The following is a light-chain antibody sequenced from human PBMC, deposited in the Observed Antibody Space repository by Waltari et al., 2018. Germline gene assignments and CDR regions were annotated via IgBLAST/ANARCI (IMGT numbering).Light chain of an antibody. J-gene: IGLJ3*02. CDR3: QSYDTSNWV. V-gene: IGLV6-57*04. CDR1: SGSIASNF. Sequence: NFMLTQPHSVSESPVKTVTISCTRSSGSIASNFVQWYQQRPGSAPTTVIYEYDQRPSGVPYRFPCSIDSSSNSASLTISGLETEDEADYYCQSYDTSNWVFGGGTKLTVL. CDR2: EYD.